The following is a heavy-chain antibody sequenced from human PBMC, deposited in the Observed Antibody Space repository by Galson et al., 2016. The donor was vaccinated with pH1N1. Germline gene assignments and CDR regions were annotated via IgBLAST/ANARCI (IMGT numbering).Heavy chain of an antibody. CDR2: VSDTGST. J-gene: IGHJ5*02. V-gene: IGHV4-61*02. Sequence: TLSPTCTVSGGSITSDSDFWTWIRQPAGKGLEWIGRVSDTGSTNYNPSLESRVTISIDTSKSQFSLKMASVTAADTAVYFCARESLEWLIISGHRVQLNWFDPWGQGTLVTVSS. CDR3: ARESLEWLIISGHRVQLNWFDP. D-gene: IGHD3-3*01. CDR1: GGSITSDSDF.